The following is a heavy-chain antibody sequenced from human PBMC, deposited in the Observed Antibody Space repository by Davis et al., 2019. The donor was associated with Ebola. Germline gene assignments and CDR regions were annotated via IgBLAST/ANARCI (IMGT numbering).Heavy chain of an antibody. V-gene: IGHV3-11*01. Sequence: GESLKISCAASGFTFSDYYMSWIRQAPGKGLEWVSYISSSGSIIYYADSVKGRFTISRDNAKNSLYLQMNSLRAEDTALYYCAKDQTRIPVAGLNWFDPWGQGTLVTVSS. CDR2: ISSSGSII. D-gene: IGHD6-19*01. CDR1: GFTFSDYY. J-gene: IGHJ5*02. CDR3: AKDQTRIPVAGLNWFDP.